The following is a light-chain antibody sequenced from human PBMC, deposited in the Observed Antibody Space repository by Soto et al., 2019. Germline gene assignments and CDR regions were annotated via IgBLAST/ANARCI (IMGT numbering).Light chain of an antibody. Sequence: IVLTQSPATLSLSPGERATLSCRASESVRSYLGWYRQKPGQAPRLLIYDASNRATGIPARFSGSGSGTDFTLTISSLEPEDSAVYYCQQRGDFGGGTKVEIK. CDR2: DAS. V-gene: IGKV3-11*01. CDR3: QQRGD. CDR1: ESVRSY. J-gene: IGKJ4*01.